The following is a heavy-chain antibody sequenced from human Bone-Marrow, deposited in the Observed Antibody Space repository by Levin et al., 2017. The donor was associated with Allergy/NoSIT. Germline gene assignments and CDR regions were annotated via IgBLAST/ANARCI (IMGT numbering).Heavy chain of an antibody. J-gene: IGHJ4*02. D-gene: IGHD4-17*01. Sequence: VSGPTLVKPTQTLTLTCTFSGFSLSTSGVGVGWLRQPPGKPLEWLALIYWNDNKHYSPSLKSRLTITKDTSRNQVVLTMTNMDPVDTATYFCASTVTDYWGQGTLVTVSS. V-gene: IGHV2-5*01. CDR2: IYWNDNK. CDR3: ASTVTDY. CDR1: GFSLSTSGVG.